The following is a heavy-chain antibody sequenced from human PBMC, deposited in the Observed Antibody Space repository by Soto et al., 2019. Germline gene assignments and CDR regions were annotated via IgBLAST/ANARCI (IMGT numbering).Heavy chain of an antibody. CDR1: GFNFSSYW. D-gene: IGHD6-19*01. J-gene: IGHJ4*02. V-gene: IGHV3-7*03. CDR2: IKQGGNEK. CDR3: ARGFSSGWPEFDY. Sequence: PGGSLRLSCEVSGFNFSSYWMNWVRQAPGKGLEWVANIKQGGNEKHYVDSVEGRFTISRDNAKNSLYLQMNSLRAEDTAVYYCARGFSSGWPEFDYWGQGTLVTVSS.